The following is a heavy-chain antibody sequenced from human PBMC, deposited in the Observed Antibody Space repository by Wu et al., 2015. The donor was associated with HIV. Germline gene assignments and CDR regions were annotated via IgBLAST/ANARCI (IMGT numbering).Heavy chain of an antibody. CDR1: GYTFTNYD. CDR3: ARNTDSVATSLYSLGV. Sequence: QVQLVQSGAEVKKPGASVKVSCKASGYTFTNYDVNWVRQSTTQGLEWLGWMNADSGITGYARKFQGRVTMTRNTSISTAYMELSSLRSEDTAVYYCARNTDSVATSLYSLGVWGQGTTVTVSS. V-gene: IGHV1-8*02. CDR2: MNADSGIT. D-gene: IGHD5-12*01. J-gene: IGHJ6*02.